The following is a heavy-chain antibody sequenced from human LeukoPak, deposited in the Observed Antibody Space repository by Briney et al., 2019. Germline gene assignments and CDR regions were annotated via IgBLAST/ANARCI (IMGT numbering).Heavy chain of an antibody. Sequence: PGGSLRLSCAASMFTFSNYDINWVRQAPGKGLEWISFISRTSDTILYADSVRGRFTISRDNAENSLYPQMNSLRAEDTAVYYCALIGCYRGACSFDTWGQGTMVTVSS. D-gene: IGHD2-2*01. CDR2: ISRTSDTI. J-gene: IGHJ3*02. CDR1: MFTFSNYD. V-gene: IGHV3-48*01. CDR3: ALIGCYRGACSFDT.